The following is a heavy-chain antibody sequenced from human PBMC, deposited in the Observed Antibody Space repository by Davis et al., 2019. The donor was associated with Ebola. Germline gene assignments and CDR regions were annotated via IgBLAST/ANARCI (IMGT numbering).Heavy chain of an antibody. J-gene: IGHJ4*02. CDR1: GYSFTSYW. CDR2: IYPGDSDT. D-gene: IGHD2-2*01. Sequence: GESLKISCKVSGYSFTSYWIAWVRQLPGKGLEWMGIIYPGDSDTRYSPSFQGQVTISADKSISTAFLQWSSLKASDTTIYYCARRYCTGTNCYVDYWGQGTLVTVSS. CDR3: ARRYCTGTNCYVDY. V-gene: IGHV5-51*01.